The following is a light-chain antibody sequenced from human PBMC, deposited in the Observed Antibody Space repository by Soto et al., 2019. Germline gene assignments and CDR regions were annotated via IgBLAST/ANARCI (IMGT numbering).Light chain of an antibody. CDR2: EVS. CDR1: SSDVGAYDY. V-gene: IGLV2-14*03. Sequence: QSVLTQPASVSGSPGQSITISCTGTSSDVGAYDYVSWYQQHPDKAPKLMIYEVSYRPSGVFNRFSGSKSVNTATLTISGLQAEDEADYYCSSYTTSSTRVFGTGTKLTVL. CDR3: SSYTTSSTRV. J-gene: IGLJ1*01.